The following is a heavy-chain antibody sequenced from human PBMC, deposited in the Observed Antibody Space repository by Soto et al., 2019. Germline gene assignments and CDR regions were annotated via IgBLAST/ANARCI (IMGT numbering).Heavy chain of an antibody. V-gene: IGHV4-59*07. J-gene: IGHJ3*01. CDR2: VSYNGNT. Sequence: QVQLKESGPGLVKPADILSLKCTVSGGSITPYYWRWILQTPGGGLEWIGYVSYNGNTHYNPSLKSRVSISADTSTNEFSLKSTSLTAADAAIDFCARQQYTVVTAFDVWGQGTMVAVAS. CDR1: GGSITPYY. D-gene: IGHD2-15*01. CDR3: ARQQYTVVTAFDV.